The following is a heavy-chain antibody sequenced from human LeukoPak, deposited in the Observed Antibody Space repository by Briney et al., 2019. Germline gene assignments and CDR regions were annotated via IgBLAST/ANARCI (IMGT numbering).Heavy chain of an antibody. CDR3: AKGDYYDSSGIRYNWFDP. CDR2: ISGSGGST. Sequence: GGSLRLSRAASGFTFSSYAMSWVRQAPGKGLEWVSAISGSGGSTYYADSVKGRFTISRDNSKNTLYLQMNSLRAEDTAVYYCAKGDYYDSSGIRYNWFDPWGQGTLVTVSS. D-gene: IGHD3-22*01. J-gene: IGHJ5*02. CDR1: GFTFSSYA. V-gene: IGHV3-23*01.